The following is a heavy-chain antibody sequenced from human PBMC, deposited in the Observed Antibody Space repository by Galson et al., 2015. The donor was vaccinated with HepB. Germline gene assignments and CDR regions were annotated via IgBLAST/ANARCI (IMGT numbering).Heavy chain of an antibody. J-gene: IGHJ6*02. Sequence: SLRLYGAASGFTFSYYTMTWVRQAPGKGLEWVSGISGSGGSTYYADSVKGRFTISRDNSKNTLYLQMNILRAEDTALYYCAKGGYYCSGGSCYYYYGMDVWGQGTTVTVSS. D-gene: IGHD2-15*01. CDR3: AKGGYYCSGGSCYYYYGMDV. CDR2: ISGSGGST. V-gene: IGHV3-23*01. CDR1: GFTFSYYT.